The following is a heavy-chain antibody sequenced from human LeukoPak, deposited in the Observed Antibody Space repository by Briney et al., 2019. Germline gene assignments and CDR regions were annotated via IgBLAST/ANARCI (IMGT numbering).Heavy chain of an antibody. J-gene: IGHJ5*02. CDR1: GFTFDKYA. CDR2: ISGSGSVT. Sequence: GGSLRLSCAASGFTFDKYAMSWVRQAPGKGLEWVSYISGSGSVTYYTESVKGRFTISRDNAKNSLYLQMNNLRVEDAAVYYCARDRIAADGTEWFDPWGQGTLVTVSS. V-gene: IGHV3-11*01. D-gene: IGHD6-13*01. CDR3: ARDRIAADGTEWFDP.